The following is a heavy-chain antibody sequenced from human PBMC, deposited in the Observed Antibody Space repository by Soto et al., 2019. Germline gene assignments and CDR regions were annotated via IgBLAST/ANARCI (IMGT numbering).Heavy chain of an antibody. V-gene: IGHV3-48*02. CDR3: AREDSTSKLSAFDI. CDR1: GFTFSSYS. D-gene: IGHD2-2*01. Sequence: GGSLRLSCAASGFTFSSYSMNWVRQAPGKELEWVSYISSSSSTIYYADSVKGRFTISRDNAKNSLYLQMNSLRDEDTAVYYCAREDSTSKLSAFDIWGQGTMVTVSS. CDR2: ISSSSSTI. J-gene: IGHJ3*02.